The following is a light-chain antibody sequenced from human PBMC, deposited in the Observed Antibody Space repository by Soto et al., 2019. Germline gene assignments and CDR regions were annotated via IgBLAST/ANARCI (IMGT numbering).Light chain of an antibody. V-gene: IGKV3-15*01. J-gene: IGKJ1*01. CDR2: GAS. CDR3: QQYNNWPTWT. CDR1: QSVSSN. Sequence: EIVMTQSPATLSVSPGERATLSCRASQSVSSNLAWYQQKPGQAPRLLIYGASTRATGIPARFSGSGSGTEFTLTISSLQSDDFAVSYCQQYNNWPTWTFGQGTKVEIK.